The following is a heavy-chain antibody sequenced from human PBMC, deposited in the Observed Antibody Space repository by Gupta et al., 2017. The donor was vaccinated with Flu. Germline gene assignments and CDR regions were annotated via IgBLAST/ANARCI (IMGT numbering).Heavy chain of an antibody. CDR3: ARGGFHHALDV. Sequence: EVQLVESGGGLVQPGGSLRLSCVASEFTFSAYWMYWVRQTPGKGLGWVSRAGDGSTTSYAEAVKGRFTVSRDDAKNTLYLQMNTLRDEDTAVYYCARGGFHHALDVWGQGTTVTVSS. CDR2: AGDGSTT. CDR1: EFTFSAYW. V-gene: IGHV3-74*01. J-gene: IGHJ6*02.